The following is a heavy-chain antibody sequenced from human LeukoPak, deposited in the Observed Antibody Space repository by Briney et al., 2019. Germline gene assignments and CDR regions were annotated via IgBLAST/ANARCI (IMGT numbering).Heavy chain of an antibody. CDR2: ISSSSGYI. V-gene: IGHV3-21*01. Sequence: GGSLRLSCAASGFTFSSYSMNWVRQAPGKGLEWVSSISSSSGYIYYADSVKGRFTISRDNAKNSLYLQMNSLRAEDTAVYYCARGQGSPEFDYWGQGTLVTVSS. J-gene: IGHJ4*02. CDR3: ARGQGSPEFDY. D-gene: IGHD1-26*01. CDR1: GFTFSSYS.